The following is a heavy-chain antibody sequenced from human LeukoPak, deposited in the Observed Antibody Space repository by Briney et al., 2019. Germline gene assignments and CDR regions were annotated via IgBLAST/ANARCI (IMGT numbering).Heavy chain of an antibody. CDR2: IIPILGIT. V-gene: IGHV1-69*04. D-gene: IGHD5-12*01. Sequence: GASVKVSCKASGGTFSSYAISWVRQAPGQGLEWMGRIIPILGITNYAQKFQGRVTITADKSTSTAYMELSSLRSEDTAVYYCARAGDIVATDEEALDYWGQGTLVTVSS. J-gene: IGHJ4*02. CDR1: GGTFSSYA. CDR3: ARAGDIVATDEEALDY.